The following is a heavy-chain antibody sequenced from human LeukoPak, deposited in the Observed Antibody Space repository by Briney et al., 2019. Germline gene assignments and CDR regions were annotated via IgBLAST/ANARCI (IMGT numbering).Heavy chain of an antibody. J-gene: IGHJ4*02. D-gene: IGHD6-19*01. CDR2: IYYGGSA. V-gene: IGHV4-59*01. CDR1: GGSISGYY. CDR3: ARRSSSGWFDY. Sequence: PSETLSLTCTVSGGSISGYYWSWIRQPPGKGPEWIGYIYYGGSANYNPSLKSRVTISVDTSKNQFSLKLNSVTATDTAVYYCARRSSSGWFDYWGQGALVTVSS.